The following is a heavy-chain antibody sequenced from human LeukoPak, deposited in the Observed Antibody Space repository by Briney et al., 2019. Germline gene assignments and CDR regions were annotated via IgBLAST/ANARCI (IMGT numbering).Heavy chain of an antibody. CDR2: IHHSGST. Sequence: SETLSLTCTVSGGSIGSYYWSWIRQAPGKGPEWIGYIHHSGSTNHSPSLKSRVTISVDTSMTQFSLRLSSVTAADTAVYYCAREAAAAGTIDYWGQGTLVTVSS. D-gene: IGHD6-13*01. V-gene: IGHV4-59*12. J-gene: IGHJ4*02. CDR1: GGSIGSYY. CDR3: AREAAAAGTIDY.